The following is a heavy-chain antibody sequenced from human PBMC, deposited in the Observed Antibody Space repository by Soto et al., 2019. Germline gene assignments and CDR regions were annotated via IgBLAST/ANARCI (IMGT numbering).Heavy chain of an antibody. CDR2: IYHSGST. J-gene: IGHJ4*02. CDR3: ARARKGIDY. CDR1: GGSISSGGYS. V-gene: IGHV4-30-2*01. Sequence: PSETLSLTCAVSGGSISSGGYSWSWIRQPPGKGLEWIGYIYHSGSTYYNPSLKSRVTISVDRSKNQFSLKLSSVTAADTAVYYCARARKGIDYWGQGTLVTVS.